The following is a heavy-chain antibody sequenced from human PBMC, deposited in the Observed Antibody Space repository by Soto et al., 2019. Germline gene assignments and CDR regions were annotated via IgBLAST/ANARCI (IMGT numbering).Heavy chain of an antibody. Sequence: SEALSLTCTVSGFSISSSSYYGVRSRQPPGKGLEWIGSIYYSGSTYYNPSLKSRVTISVDTSKNQFSLKLSSVTAADTAVYYCARRDGSRGVIINDYGGQGPLVTVSS. J-gene: IGHJ4*02. CDR2: IYYSGST. V-gene: IGHV4-39*01. D-gene: IGHD3-10*01. CDR1: GFSISSSSYY. CDR3: ARRDGSRGVIINDY.